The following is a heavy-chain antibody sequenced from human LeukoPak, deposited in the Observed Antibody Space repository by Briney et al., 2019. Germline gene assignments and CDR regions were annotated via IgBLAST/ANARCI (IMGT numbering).Heavy chain of an antibody. J-gene: IGHJ4*02. CDR1: GFTFSSYA. CDR2: ISGSGGST. V-gene: IGHV3-23*01. D-gene: IGHD3-3*01. Sequence: GGSLRLSCAASGFTFSSYAMSWVRQAPGKGLEWVSAISGSGGSTCYADSVKGRFTISRDNSKNTLYLQMNSLRAEDTAVYYCANLHYDFWSGRLDYWGQGTLVTVSS. CDR3: ANLHYDFWSGRLDY.